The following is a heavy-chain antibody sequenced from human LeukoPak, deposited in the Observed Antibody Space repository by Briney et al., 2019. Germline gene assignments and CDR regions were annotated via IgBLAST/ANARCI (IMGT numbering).Heavy chain of an antibody. D-gene: IGHD3-16*01. J-gene: IGHJ4*02. CDR2: ISGSGGTR. V-gene: IGHV3-23*01. Sequence: GGSLRLSCEASGFTFSSYIMTWVRQAPGKGLEWVSAISGSGGTRNYADSVKGRFTISRDKSQNTLYLQMSSLRAEDTAVYYCAKIISPPWGGIDHWGQGTLVTVSS. CDR1: GFTFSSYI. CDR3: AKIISPPWGGIDH.